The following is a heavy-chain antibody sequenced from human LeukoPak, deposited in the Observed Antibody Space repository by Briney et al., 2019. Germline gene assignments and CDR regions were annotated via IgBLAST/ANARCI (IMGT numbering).Heavy chain of an antibody. D-gene: IGHD3-9*01. CDR2: ISSSSSYI. CDR3: ARDSDISRDYYYYYYMDV. Sequence: GGSLRLSCAASGFTFSSYWMSWVRQAPGKGLEWVSSISSSSSYIYYADSVKGRFTISRDNAKNSLYLQMNSLRAEDTAVYYCARDSDISRDYYYYYYMDVWGKGTTVTVSS. V-gene: IGHV3-21*01. CDR1: GFTFSSYW. J-gene: IGHJ6*03.